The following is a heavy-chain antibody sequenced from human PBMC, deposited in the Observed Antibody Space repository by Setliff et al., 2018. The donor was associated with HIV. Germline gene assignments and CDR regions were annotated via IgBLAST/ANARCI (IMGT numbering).Heavy chain of an antibody. J-gene: IGHJ4*02. V-gene: IGHV4-39*01. CDR3: ARPSLGIGGGSIFDF. D-gene: IGHD3-3*01. CDR2: IHYSGSI. CDR1: GASFSRGSYY. Sequence: SETLSLTCTVSGASFSRGSYYWGWVRQSPGKGLEWIGNIHYSGSIYYNPSLKSRVTISVDTSKDQFALRLSSVTAADTAVYHCARPSLGIGGGSIFDFWGQGILVTVSS.